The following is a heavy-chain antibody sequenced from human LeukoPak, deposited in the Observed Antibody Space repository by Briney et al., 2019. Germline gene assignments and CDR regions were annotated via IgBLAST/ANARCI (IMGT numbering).Heavy chain of an antibody. J-gene: IGHJ3*02. D-gene: IGHD6-6*01. CDR2: IQYDGRDK. CDR1: GFTFSSHD. V-gene: IGHV3-30*02. CDR3: ANEEYRGSADAFDI. Sequence: PGGSLRLSCAASGFTFSSHDMHWVRQAPGKGLEWVAFIQYDGRDKYYADSVKGRLTVSRGNSKNTLFLQMNGLRTEDTAVYYCANEEYRGSADAFDIWGQGTMVAVSS.